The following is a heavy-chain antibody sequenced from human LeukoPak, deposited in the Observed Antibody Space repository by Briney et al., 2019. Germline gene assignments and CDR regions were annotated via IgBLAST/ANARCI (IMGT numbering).Heavy chain of an antibody. V-gene: IGHV3-33*01. CDR2: IWYDGSNK. Sequence: PGGSLRLSCAASGFTFSSYGMHWVRQAPSKGLEWVAVIWYDGSNKYYADSVKGRFTISRDNSKNTLYLQMNSLRAEDTAVYYCARGATIGYSGYDYFDYWGQGTLVTVSS. D-gene: IGHD5-12*01. CDR3: ARGATIGYSGYDYFDY. J-gene: IGHJ4*02. CDR1: GFTFSSYG.